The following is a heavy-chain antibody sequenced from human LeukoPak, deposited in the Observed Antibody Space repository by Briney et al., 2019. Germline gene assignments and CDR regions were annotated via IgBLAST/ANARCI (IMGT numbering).Heavy chain of an antibody. Sequence: GGSLRLSCAASGFTFSSNWMSRVRQAPGKGLEWVANIKEDGSEKNSVDSVKGRFTISRDNAKNSLYLQMNSLRVEDTAVYYCARDLPAVGGGYFDYWGQGTLVTVSS. CDR3: ARDLPAVGGGYFDY. D-gene: IGHD2-2*01. V-gene: IGHV3-7*01. J-gene: IGHJ4*02. CDR1: GFTFSSNW. CDR2: IKEDGSEK.